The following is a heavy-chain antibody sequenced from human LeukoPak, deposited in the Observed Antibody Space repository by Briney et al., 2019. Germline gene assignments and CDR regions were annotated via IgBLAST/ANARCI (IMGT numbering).Heavy chain of an antibody. CDR1: GYTLTGYY. D-gene: IGHD2-15*01. J-gene: IGHJ5*02. CDR3: ARGYCSGGSCYSVENWFDP. V-gene: IGHV1-2*06. CDR2: INPNSGGT. Sequence: ASVKVSCKAAGYTLTGYYMFWVRQAPGQGLEWMGRINPNSGGTNYAQKFQGRVTMTRDTSISTTYMELSRLRSDDTAVYYCARGYCSGGSCYSVENWFDPWGQGTLVTVSS.